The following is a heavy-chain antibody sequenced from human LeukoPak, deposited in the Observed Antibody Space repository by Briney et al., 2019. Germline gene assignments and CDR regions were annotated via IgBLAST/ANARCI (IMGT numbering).Heavy chain of an antibody. Sequence: SGPTLVNPTQTLTLTCTFSGFSLGTSGMCVSWIRQPPGKALEWLARIDWDDDKYYSTSLKTRLTISKDTSKNQVVLTMTNMDPVDTATCYCARMITLSNGRYSSKTLDYWGQGTLVTVSS. CDR3: ARMITLSNGRYSSKTLDY. CDR1: GFSLGTSGMC. D-gene: IGHD5-18*01. CDR2: IDWDDDK. J-gene: IGHJ4*02. V-gene: IGHV2-70*11.